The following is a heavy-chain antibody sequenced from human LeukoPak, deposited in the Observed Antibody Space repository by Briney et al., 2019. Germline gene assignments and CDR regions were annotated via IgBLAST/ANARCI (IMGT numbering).Heavy chain of an antibody. D-gene: IGHD3-22*01. Sequence: ASETLSLTCTVSGDSISSGDYYWSWIRQPAGKGLEWIGRISSSGSTNYNPSLKSRVTISVDTSKNQFSLKLSSVTAADTAVYYCAKHYDSSGYRLFDPWGQGTLVTVSS. J-gene: IGHJ5*02. CDR1: GDSISSGDYY. CDR3: AKHYDSSGYRLFDP. CDR2: ISSSGST. V-gene: IGHV4-61*02.